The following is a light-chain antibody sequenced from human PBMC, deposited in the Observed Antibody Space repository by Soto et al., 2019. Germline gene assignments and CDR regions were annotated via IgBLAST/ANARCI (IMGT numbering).Light chain of an antibody. CDR1: SSYIADTY. CDR2: DND. Sequence: QAVLTQGPSGSAAPGQKVSSSCSGSSSYIADTYVSWYQQIPGAAPKVLIYDNDKRPSGIPDRFSGSKSGTSATLRITGLQTGDEADYYCAPWANLSAGAIFGTATKVTVL. CDR3: APWANLSAGAI. J-gene: IGLJ1*01. V-gene: IGLV1-51*01.